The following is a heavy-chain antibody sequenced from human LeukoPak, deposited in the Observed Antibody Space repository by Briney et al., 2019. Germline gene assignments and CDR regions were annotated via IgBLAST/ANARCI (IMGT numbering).Heavy chain of an antibody. CDR1: GFTFSSYW. Sequence: GGSLRLSCAASGFTFSSYWMSWVRQAPGKGLEWVANIKQDGSEKYYVASVKGRFTISRDNAKNSLDLQMNSLRVEDTAVYYCVRKRYFDCLNFDYWGQEIVVPVS. J-gene: IGHJ4*02. CDR2: IKQDGSEK. V-gene: IGHV3-7*01. D-gene: IGHD3-9*01. CDR3: VRKRYFDCLNFDY.